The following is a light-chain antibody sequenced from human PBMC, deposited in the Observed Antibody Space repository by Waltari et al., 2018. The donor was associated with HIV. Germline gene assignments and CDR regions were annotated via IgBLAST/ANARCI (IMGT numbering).Light chain of an antibody. CDR1: QKISSW. V-gene: IGKV1-5*01. CDR3: QQYDTFPYT. CDR2: QGS. Sequence: DIQMTQSPSTLSASVGDRVTITCRASQKISSWLAWYQQKPGKAPNLLIYQGSTLQGGVPSRFSGSGSGTDFTLTINNLQSDDFGTYYCQQYDTFPYTFGPGTNLEIK. J-gene: IGKJ2*01.